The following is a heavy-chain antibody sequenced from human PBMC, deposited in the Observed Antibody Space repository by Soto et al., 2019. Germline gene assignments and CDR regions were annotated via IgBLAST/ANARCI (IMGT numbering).Heavy chain of an antibody. CDR3: ARAVFITSWLVLLSTVAHGVEFDS. CDR1: GYTFISYG. CDR2: IRPYNGKT. J-gene: IGHJ4*02. D-gene: IGHD2-2*01. V-gene: IGHV1-18*01. Sequence: QVQLVQSGAEVKKTGASVEVSCKASGYTFISYGISWVRQAPGQGVEWMGWIRPYNGKTYNGQKFQGRITMTTDTSTTTAYMELRSLRSDDTAVYYCARAVFITSWLVLLSTVAHGVEFDSWGQGTLVTVSS.